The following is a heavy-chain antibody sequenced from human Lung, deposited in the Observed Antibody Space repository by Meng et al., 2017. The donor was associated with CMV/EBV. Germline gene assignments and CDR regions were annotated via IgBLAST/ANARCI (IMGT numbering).Heavy chain of an antibody. CDR2: IYHSGST. CDR3: ARRRGGSGRDC. CDR1: GGSISSNGYY. Sequence: QRPRQEPGPGLVKPSETLSLTCTVSGGSISSNGYYWDWVRQPPGKGLEWIGAIYHSGSTSYNPSLQSRVTMFVDTSKNQFSLMLTSVTATDTAVYYCARRRGGSGRDCWGQGTLVTVSS. J-gene: IGHJ4*02. D-gene: IGHD3-10*01. V-gene: IGHV4-39*01.